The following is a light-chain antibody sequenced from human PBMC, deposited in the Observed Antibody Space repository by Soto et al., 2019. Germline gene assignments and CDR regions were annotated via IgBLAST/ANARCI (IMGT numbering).Light chain of an antibody. Sequence: QSVLTQPASVSGSPGQSIAISCTGSTSDVGFYNYVSWYQQHPGKVPKLIIYEVTNRPSGVSNRFSGSKSGNTASLTISGLQAEDEADYYCCSYTTSSTRVFGTGTKVPS. CDR1: TSDVGFYNY. CDR3: CSYTTSSTRV. J-gene: IGLJ1*01. CDR2: EVT. V-gene: IGLV2-14*01.